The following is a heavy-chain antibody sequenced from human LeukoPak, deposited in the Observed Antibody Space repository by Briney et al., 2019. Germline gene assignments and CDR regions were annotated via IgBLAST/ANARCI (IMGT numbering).Heavy chain of an antibody. D-gene: IGHD3-22*01. CDR1: GGSISSYY. V-gene: IGHV4-4*07. CDR3: ARGPYYYDSSTYYFDY. Sequence: SETLSLTCTVSGGSISSYYWSWIRQPAGKGLEWIGRIYTSGSTNYNSSLKSRVTISVDTSKNQFSLKLNSVTAADTAVYYCARGPYYYDSSTYYFDYWGQGTLVTVSS. J-gene: IGHJ4*02. CDR2: IYTSGST.